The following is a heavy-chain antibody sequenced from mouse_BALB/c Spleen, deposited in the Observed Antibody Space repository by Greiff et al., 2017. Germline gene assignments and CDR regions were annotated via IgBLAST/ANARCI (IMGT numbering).Heavy chain of an antibody. V-gene: IGHV5-17*02. Sequence: DVKLVESGGGLVQPGGSRKLSCAASGFTFSSFGMHWVRQAPEKGLEWVAYISSGSSTIYYADTVKGRFTISRDNPKNTLFLQMTSLRSEDTAMYYCAREGGLRPYWGQGTLVTVSA. CDR2: ISSGSSTI. CDR3: AREGGLRPY. D-gene: IGHD2-4*01. J-gene: IGHJ3*01. CDR1: GFTFSSFG.